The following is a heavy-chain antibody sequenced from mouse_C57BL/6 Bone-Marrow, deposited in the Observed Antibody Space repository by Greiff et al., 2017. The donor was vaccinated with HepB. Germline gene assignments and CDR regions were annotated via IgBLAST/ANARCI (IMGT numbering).Heavy chain of an antibody. J-gene: IGHJ3*01. Sequence: QVQLQQSGAELARPGASVKLSCKASGYTFTSYGISWVKQRTGQGLEWIGEIYPRSGNTYYNEKFKGKATLTADKSSSTAYMELRSLTSEDSAVYFCAISIYYYGSSFSWFAYGGRGTRVTVSA. CDR1: GYTFTSYG. V-gene: IGHV1-81*01. CDR2: IYPRSGNT. D-gene: IGHD1-1*01. CDR3: AISIYYYGSSFSWFAY.